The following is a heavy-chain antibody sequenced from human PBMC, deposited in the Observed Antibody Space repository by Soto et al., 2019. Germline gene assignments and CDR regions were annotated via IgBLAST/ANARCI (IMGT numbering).Heavy chain of an antibody. CDR1: GGSISSSSYY. CDR3: ARHYYYCSSTSCYDWNYYYYYMDV. J-gene: IGHJ6*03. CDR2: IYYSGST. Sequence: SETLSLTCTVSGGSISSSSYYWGWIRQPPGKGLEWIGSIYYSGSTYYNPSLKSRVTISVDTSKNQFSLKLSSVTAADTAVYYCARHYYYCSSTSCYDWNYYYYYMDVWGKGTTVTVSS. D-gene: IGHD2-2*01. V-gene: IGHV4-39*01.